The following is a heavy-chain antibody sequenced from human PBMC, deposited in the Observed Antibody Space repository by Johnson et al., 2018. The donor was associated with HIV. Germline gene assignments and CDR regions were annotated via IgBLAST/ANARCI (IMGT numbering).Heavy chain of an antibody. J-gene: IGHJ3*02. D-gene: IGHD2-15*01. CDR2: SNSGGDT. CDR3: AKVGGGGFDI. Sequence: VQLVESGGGLIQPGGSLRLSCAASGFTVSSNYMSWVRQAPGKGLEWVSTISNSGGDTYYADSVKGRFTISRDNSKNTLYLQMNGLRADDTAVYYCAKVGGGGFDIWGQGTMVTVCS. V-gene: IGHV3-53*01. CDR1: GFTVSSNY.